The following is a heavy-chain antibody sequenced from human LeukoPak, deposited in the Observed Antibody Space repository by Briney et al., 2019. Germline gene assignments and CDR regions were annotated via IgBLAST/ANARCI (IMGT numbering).Heavy chain of an antibody. Sequence: ASVKVSCKASGYTFTSYGISWVRQAPGQGLEWMGWISAYNGNTNYAQKLQGRVTMTRDTSISTAYMELSRLRSDDTAVYYCARQPGQLEYYFDYWGQGTLVTVSS. D-gene: IGHD5-18*01. V-gene: IGHV1-18*01. CDR3: ARQPGQLEYYFDY. CDR1: GYTFTSYG. CDR2: ISAYNGNT. J-gene: IGHJ4*02.